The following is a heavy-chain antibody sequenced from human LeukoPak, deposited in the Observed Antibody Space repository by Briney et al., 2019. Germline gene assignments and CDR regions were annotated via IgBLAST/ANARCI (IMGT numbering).Heavy chain of an antibody. J-gene: IGHJ4*02. CDR1: GLTFSSYW. D-gene: IGHD4/OR15-4a*01. CDR2: INRDGSEK. CDR3: ARGSSGAFDC. Sequence: GGTLRLSCAASGLTFSSYWMTWVRRAPGKGLEWVANINRDGSEKYYVDSVKGRFTFSRDSATNSVYLQMNSLRAEDTAVYYCARGSSGAFDCWGQGTLVTISS. V-gene: IGHV3-7*04.